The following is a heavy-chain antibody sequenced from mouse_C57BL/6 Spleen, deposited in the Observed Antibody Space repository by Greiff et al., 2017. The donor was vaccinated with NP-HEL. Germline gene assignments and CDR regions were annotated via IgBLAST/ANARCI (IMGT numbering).Heavy chain of an antibody. Sequence: VQLQQSGPELVKPGASVKISCKASGYAFSSSWMNWVKQRPGKGLEWIGRIYPGDGDTNYNGKFKGKATLTADKSSSPADMQLSSLTSEDSAVYFCARSPSTTVDYWGQGTTLTVSS. J-gene: IGHJ2*01. CDR1: GYAFSSSW. D-gene: IGHD1-1*01. V-gene: IGHV1-82*01. CDR3: ARSPSTTVDY. CDR2: IYPGDGDT.